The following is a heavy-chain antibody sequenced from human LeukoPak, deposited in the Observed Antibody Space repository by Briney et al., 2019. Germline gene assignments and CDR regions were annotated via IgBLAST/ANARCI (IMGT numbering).Heavy chain of an antibody. CDR3: ARVSYHDYVWGSFADY. CDR2: FNPNSGGT. J-gene: IGHJ4*02. Sequence: ASVKVSCKASGYTFTDYYMHWVRQAPGQGLEWMGWFNPNSGGTNYAQRFQGRVTLTRDASISTAYMELSRLRSDDTAVYYCARVSYHDYVWGSFADYWGQGTLVTVSS. V-gene: IGHV1-2*02. D-gene: IGHD3-16*01. CDR1: GYTFTDYY.